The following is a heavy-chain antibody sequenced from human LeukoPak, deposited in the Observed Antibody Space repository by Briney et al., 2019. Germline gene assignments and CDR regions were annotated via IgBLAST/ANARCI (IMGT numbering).Heavy chain of an antibody. D-gene: IGHD2-2*01. J-gene: IGHJ5*02. CDR2: IYYSGST. V-gene: IGHV4-59*01. CDR3: ARGYCSSTSSYGANWFDP. CDR1: GGSISSYY. Sequence: SETLSLTCTVSGGSISSYYWSWIRQPPGKGLEWIGYIYYSGSTNYNPSLKSRVTISVDTSKNQFSLKLSSVTAADTAVYYCARGYCSSTSSYGANWFDPWGQGTLVTVSS.